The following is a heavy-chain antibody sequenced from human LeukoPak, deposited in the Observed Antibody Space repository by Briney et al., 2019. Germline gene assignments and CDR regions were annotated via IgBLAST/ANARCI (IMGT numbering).Heavy chain of an antibody. CDR3: ARDKVGATRPFDY. J-gene: IGHJ4*02. V-gene: IGHV3-21*01. Sequence: GGSLRLSCAASGFTFSSYSMNWVRQAPGKGLEWVSSISSSSSYIYYADSVKGRFTISRDNAKNSLYPQMNSLRAEDTAVYYCARDKVGATRPFDYWGQGTLVTVSS. CDR1: GFTFSSYS. D-gene: IGHD1-26*01. CDR2: ISSSSSYI.